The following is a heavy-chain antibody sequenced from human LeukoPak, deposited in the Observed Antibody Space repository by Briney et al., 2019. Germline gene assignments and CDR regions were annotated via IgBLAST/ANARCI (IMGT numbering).Heavy chain of an antibody. D-gene: IGHD1-20*01. CDR2: ISSSSSYT. CDR1: GFVFSSYS. V-gene: IGHV3-21*05. J-gene: IGHJ4*02. CDR3: ARGNSITGTTPLDYFDY. Sequence: PGGSLRLSCAASGFVFSSYSMNWVRQAPGKGLEWVSYISSSSSYTNYADSVKGRFTISRDNAKNSLYLQMNSLRAEDTAVYYCARGNSITGTTPLDYFDYWGQGTLVTVSS.